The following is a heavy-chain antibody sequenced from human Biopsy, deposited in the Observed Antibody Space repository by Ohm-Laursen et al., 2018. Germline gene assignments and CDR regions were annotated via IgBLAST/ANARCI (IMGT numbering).Heavy chain of an antibody. CDR2: INAKTGDT. V-gene: IGHV1-2*02. CDR3: TRGGYYYDSLAYYYWFDP. Sequence: SSVKVSCKASGYTFTGYHVHWVRQAPGQGLEWMGWINAKTGDTNYAQKFQGRVTMTRDTSISTAYVDLSSLRSDDTAVYYCTRGGYYYDSLAYYYWFDPWGQGTLVTVPS. D-gene: IGHD3-22*01. CDR1: GYTFTGYH. J-gene: IGHJ5*02.